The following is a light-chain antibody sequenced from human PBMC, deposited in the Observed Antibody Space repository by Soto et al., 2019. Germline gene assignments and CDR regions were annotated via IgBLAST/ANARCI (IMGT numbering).Light chain of an antibody. CDR3: QHYNNWPPGT. CDR1: QSVSNK. Sequence: EIVMTQSPATLSVSPGERATLSCRASQSVSNKLAWYQQKPGQAPRLLIYHASIRATGIPARFSGSGSGTEFTLTISSLQSEDFAIYDCQHYNNWPPGTFGQGTKVEIK. V-gene: IGKV3-15*01. J-gene: IGKJ1*01. CDR2: HAS.